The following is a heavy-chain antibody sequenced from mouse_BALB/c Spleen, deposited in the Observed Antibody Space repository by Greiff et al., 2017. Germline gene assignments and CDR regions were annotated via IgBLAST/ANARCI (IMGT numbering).Heavy chain of an antibody. V-gene: IGHV3-8*02. Sequence: VQLKESGPSLVKPSQTLSLTCSVTGDSITSGYWNWIRKFPGNKLEYMGYISYSGSTYYNPSLKSRISITRDTSKNQYYLQLNFVTTEDTATYYCARGGDYYGSSPFAYWGQGTLVTVSA. CDR2: ISYSGST. CDR3: ARGGDYYGSSPFAY. CDR1: GDSITSGY. J-gene: IGHJ3*01. D-gene: IGHD1-1*01.